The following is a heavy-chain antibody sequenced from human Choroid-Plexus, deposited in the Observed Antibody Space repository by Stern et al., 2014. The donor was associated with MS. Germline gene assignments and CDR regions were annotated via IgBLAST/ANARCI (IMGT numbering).Heavy chain of an antibody. CDR1: GFTFSNFG. Sequence: VQLVESGGGVAQPGRPLILSCAASGFTFSNFGMHWVRQAPGKGLEWVALISDDGSDKYYAASVKGRFTIFRDNSKNTLYMHMNSLRAEDTAVYYCAKDRQWSTYFFDYWGQGSRVTVSS. CDR3: AKDRQWSTYFFDY. J-gene: IGHJ4*02. D-gene: IGHD2-15*01. V-gene: IGHV3-30*18. CDR2: ISDDGSDK.